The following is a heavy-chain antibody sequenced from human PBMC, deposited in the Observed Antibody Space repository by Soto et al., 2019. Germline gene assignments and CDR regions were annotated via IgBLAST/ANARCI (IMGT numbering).Heavy chain of an antibody. CDR2: IYYSGST. CDR1: GGSISSSSYY. V-gene: IGHV4-39*02. Sequence: PSETLSLTCTVSGGSISSSSYYWGWIRQPPGKGLERIGSIYYSGSTYYNPSLKSRITISVDTSKNHSSLKLSSVTAADTAVYYCATPYYYFWSGYYGDWYDPWGQGTLVTVSS. D-gene: IGHD3-3*01. J-gene: IGHJ5*02. CDR3: ATPYYYFWSGYYGDWYDP.